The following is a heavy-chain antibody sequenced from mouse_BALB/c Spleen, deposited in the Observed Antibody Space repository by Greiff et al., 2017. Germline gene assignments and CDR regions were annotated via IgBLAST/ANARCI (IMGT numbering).Heavy chain of an antibody. J-gene: IGHJ4*01. Sequence: EVKLMESGGGLVKPGGSLKLSCAASGFTFSSYAMSWVRQTPEKRLEWVATISSGGSYTYYPDSVKGRFTISRDNAKNTLYLQMSSLRSEDTAMYYCARHENYWGQGTSVTVSS. CDR2: ISSGGSYT. CDR3: ARHENY. CDR1: GFTFSSYA. V-gene: IGHV5-9-3*01.